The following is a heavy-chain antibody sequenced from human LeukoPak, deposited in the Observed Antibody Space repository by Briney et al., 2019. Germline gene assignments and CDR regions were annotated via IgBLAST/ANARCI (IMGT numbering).Heavy chain of an antibody. CDR1: GGSISSYY. V-gene: IGHV4-59*01. J-gene: IGHJ4*02. Sequence: SETLSLTCTVSGGSISSYYWSWIRQPPGKGLEWIGYIYYSGSTNYKPSLKSRVTISVDTSKNQFSLKLSSVTAADTAVYYCARGVYDFWSGYATFDYWGQGTLVTVSS. CDR3: ARGVYDFWSGYATFDY. D-gene: IGHD3-3*01. CDR2: IYYSGST.